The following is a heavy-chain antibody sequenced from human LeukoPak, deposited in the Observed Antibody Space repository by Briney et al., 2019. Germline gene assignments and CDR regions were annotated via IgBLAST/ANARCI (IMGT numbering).Heavy chain of an antibody. CDR3: AKDSGSSGDY. J-gene: IGHJ4*02. Sequence: PGGSLRLSCAASGFTFSSYGMHWVRQAPGKGLEWVAFIRNDGSNKYYADSVKGRFTISRDNSKNTLYLQMNSLRAEGTAVYYCAKDSGSSGDYWGQGTLVTVSS. V-gene: IGHV3-30*02. CDR1: GFTFSSYG. CDR2: IRNDGSNK. D-gene: IGHD6-13*01.